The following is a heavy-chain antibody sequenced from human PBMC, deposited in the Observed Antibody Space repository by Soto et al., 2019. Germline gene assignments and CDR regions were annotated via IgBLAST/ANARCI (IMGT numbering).Heavy chain of an antibody. CDR1: GYTFTSYA. CDR3: ARVPMVRGGRFWFDP. V-gene: IGHV1-3*01. J-gene: IGHJ5*02. CDR2: INAGNGNT. Sequence: GASVKVSCKASGYTFTSYAMHWVRQAPGQRLEWMGWINAGNGNTKYSQKFQGRVTITRDTSASTAYMELSSLRSEDTAVYYCARVPMVRGGRFWFDPWGQGTLVTVSS. D-gene: IGHD3-10*01.